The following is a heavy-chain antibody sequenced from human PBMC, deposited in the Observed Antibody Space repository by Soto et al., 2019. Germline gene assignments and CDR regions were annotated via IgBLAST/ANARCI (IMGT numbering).Heavy chain of an antibody. CDR2: IYYSGST. Sequence: QVQLQESGPGLVKPSETLSLTCTVSGGSISSYYWSWIRQPPGKGLEWIGYIYYSGSTNYNPSLKSRVTIAVDTSKNQFSLKLSSVTAADTAVYYCARWGIQDIVVVVAATDSDAFDIWGQGTMVTVSS. CDR1: GGSISSYY. CDR3: ARWGIQDIVVVVAATDSDAFDI. J-gene: IGHJ3*02. V-gene: IGHV4-59*01. D-gene: IGHD2-15*01.